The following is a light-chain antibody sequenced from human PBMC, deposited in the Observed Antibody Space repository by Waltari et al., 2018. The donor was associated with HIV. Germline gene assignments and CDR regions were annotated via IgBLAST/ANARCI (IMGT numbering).Light chain of an antibody. Sequence: EILMTQSPATLSVSPGERATLSCRASQTIRNNLAWYQQKPGQAPRLLLYDASTRATGSPARCSGSGSGTEFTLTITSLQSEDFAVYYCQQYNNWPPITFGQGTRLEIK. J-gene: IGKJ5*01. CDR2: DAS. V-gene: IGKV3-15*01. CDR3: QQYNNWPPIT. CDR1: QTIRNN.